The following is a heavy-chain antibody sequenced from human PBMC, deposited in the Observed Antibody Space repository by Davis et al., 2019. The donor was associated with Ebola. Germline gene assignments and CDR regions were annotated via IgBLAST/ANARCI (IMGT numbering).Heavy chain of an antibody. J-gene: IGHJ6*02. CDR2: ISGSGGST. CDR3: ARRLIAARPYYYYGMDV. CDR1: GFTFSSYA. Sequence: GESLKISCAASGFTFSSYAMSWVRQAPGKGLEWVSAISGSGGSTYYADSVKGRFTISRDNAKNSLYLQMNSLRAEDTAVYYCARRLIAARPYYYYGMDVWGQGTTVTVSS. D-gene: IGHD6-6*01. V-gene: IGHV3-23*01.